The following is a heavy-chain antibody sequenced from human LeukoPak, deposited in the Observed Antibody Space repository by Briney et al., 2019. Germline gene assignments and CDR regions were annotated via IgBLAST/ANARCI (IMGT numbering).Heavy chain of an antibody. V-gene: IGHV3-23*01. CDR2: ISASGDST. Sequence: QAGGSLRLSCAASGFTVSSNYMSWVRQAPGKGLEWVSVISASGDSTFYAVSVKGRFTTSRDNSKNPLYLQMNSLGAEDTAIYYCAKAGVAWVTRYFDSWGQGTLVTVSS. J-gene: IGHJ4*02. CDR3: AKAGVAWVTRYFDS. CDR1: GFTVSSNY. D-gene: IGHD3-10*01.